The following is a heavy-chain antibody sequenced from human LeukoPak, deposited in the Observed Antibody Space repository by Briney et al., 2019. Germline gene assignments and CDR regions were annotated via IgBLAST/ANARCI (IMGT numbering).Heavy chain of an antibody. V-gene: IGHV4-31*03. D-gene: IGHD3-9*01. CDR1: GGSISSGGYY. CDR3: ARDHNDILTGSTAFDI. J-gene: IGHJ3*02. Sequence: SETMSLTCTVSGGSISSGGYYWNWIRQHPGKGLEGIGYIYYSGSTYYNPSLKSRVTISVDTSKNQFSLKLSSVTAADTAVYYCARDHNDILTGSTAFDIWGQGTMVTVSS. CDR2: IYYSGST.